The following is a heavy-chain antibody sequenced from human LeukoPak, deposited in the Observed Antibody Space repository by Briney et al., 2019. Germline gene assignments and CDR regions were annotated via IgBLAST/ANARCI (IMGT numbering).Heavy chain of an antibody. Sequence: GGSLRLSCAASGFTFSSYGMHWVRQAPGKGLEWVAVIWYEGSNKYYADSVKGRFTISRDNSKNTLYLQMNSLRAEDTAVYYCARDRDRSRTSCSPGGDYWGQGTLVTVSS. CDR3: ARDRDRSRTSCSPGGDY. D-gene: IGHD2-2*01. CDR1: GFTFSSYG. CDR2: IWYEGSNK. V-gene: IGHV3-33*01. J-gene: IGHJ4*02.